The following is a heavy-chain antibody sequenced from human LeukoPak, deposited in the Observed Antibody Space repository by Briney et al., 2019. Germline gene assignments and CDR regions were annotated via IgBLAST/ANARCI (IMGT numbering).Heavy chain of an antibody. CDR1: GDSVSSNSAA. V-gene: IGHV6-1*01. CDR2: TYYRSKWYN. Sequence: SQTLSLTCAISGDSVSSNSAAWNWIRQSPSRGLEWLGRTYYRSKWYNDYAVSVKSRITINPDTSKNQFSLQLNSVTPEDTAVYYCARDLDIVATAHYYGMDVWGQGTTVTVSS. CDR3: ARDLDIVATAHYYGMDV. J-gene: IGHJ6*02. D-gene: IGHD5-12*01.